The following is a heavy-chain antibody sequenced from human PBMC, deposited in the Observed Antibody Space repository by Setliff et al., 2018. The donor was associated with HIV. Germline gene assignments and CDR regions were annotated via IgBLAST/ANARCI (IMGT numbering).Heavy chain of an antibody. CDR3: ARDQSDWFY. D-gene: IGHD3-3*01. Sequence: PSETLSLTCTVPGGAISSHYWSWIRQPPGKGLEWIGSIYYSGSTNYTPALKSRVTISVDTSKNQCSLKLSSVTAADTAVYYCARDQSDWFYWGQGTLVTVSS. CDR1: GGAISSHY. CDR2: IYYSGST. V-gene: IGHV4-59*11. J-gene: IGHJ4*02.